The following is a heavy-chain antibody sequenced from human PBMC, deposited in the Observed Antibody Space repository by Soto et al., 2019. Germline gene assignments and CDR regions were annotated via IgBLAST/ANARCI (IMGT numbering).Heavy chain of an antibody. J-gene: IGHJ5*02. Sequence: GSLRLSCAASGFTFSSYSMNWVRQAPGKGLEWVSSISSSSSYIYYADSVKGRFTISRDNAKNSLYLQMNSLRAEDTAVYYCARDVSHYLTNWFDPWGQGTLVTVSS. CDR2: ISSSSSYI. CDR3: ARDVSHYLTNWFDP. D-gene: IGHD1-26*01. V-gene: IGHV3-21*01. CDR1: GFTFSSYS.